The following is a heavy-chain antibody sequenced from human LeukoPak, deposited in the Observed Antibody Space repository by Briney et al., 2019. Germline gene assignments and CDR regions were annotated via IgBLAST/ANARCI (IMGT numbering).Heavy chain of an antibody. V-gene: IGHV1-18*01. D-gene: IGHD3-10*01. CDR3: ARPILRITMVRGVIPWYFDL. J-gene: IGHJ2*01. Sequence: ASVKVSCKASGYTFTSYGISWVRQAPGQGLEWMGWISAYNGNTNYAQKLQGRVTMTTDTSTSTAYMELRSLRSDDTAVYYCARPILRITMVRGVIPWYFDLWGRGTLVTVSS. CDR1: GYTFTSYG. CDR2: ISAYNGNT.